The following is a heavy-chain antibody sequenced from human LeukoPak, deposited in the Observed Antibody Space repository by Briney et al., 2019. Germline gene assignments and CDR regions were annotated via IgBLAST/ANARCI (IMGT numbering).Heavy chain of an antibody. J-gene: IGHJ4*02. CDR3: ARQGAPAAPYYFDY. Sequence: SETLSLTCTVSGGSISSYYWSWIRQPPGKGLEWIGSIYYSGSTYCNPSLKSRVTISVDTSKNQFSLKLSSVTAADTAVYYCARQGAPAAPYYFDYWSQGTLVTVSS. V-gene: IGHV4-59*08. D-gene: IGHD2-2*01. CDR1: GGSISSYY. CDR2: IYYSGST.